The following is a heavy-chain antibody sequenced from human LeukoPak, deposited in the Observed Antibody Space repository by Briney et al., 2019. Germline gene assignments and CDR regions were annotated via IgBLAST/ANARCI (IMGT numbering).Heavy chain of an antibody. V-gene: IGHV4-61*02. J-gene: IGHJ3*02. CDR3: VRDEQWLAHDAFDI. Sequence: ASQTLSLXCTVSGGSISSGSYYWSWIRQPAAKGLEWIGRIYTSGSTNYNPSLKSRVTISVDTSKNQFSLKLSSVTAADTAVYYCVRDEQWLAHDAFDIWGQGTMVTVSS. CDR2: IYTSGST. CDR1: GGSISSGSYY. D-gene: IGHD6-19*01.